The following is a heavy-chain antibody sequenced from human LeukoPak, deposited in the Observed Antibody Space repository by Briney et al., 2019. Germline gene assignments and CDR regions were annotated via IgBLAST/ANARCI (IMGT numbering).Heavy chain of an antibody. Sequence: GGSLRLSCAASGFTFSSYSMNWVRQAPGRGLEWVSYISSSSSTIYYADSVKGRFTISRDNSRNTLYLQMNSLRAEDTAVYYCAKDFRAYSNGDYYYYMDVWGKGTTVTISS. CDR2: ISSSSSTI. D-gene: IGHD2-21*01. J-gene: IGHJ6*03. CDR3: AKDFRAYSNGDYYYYMDV. V-gene: IGHV3-48*01. CDR1: GFTFSSYS.